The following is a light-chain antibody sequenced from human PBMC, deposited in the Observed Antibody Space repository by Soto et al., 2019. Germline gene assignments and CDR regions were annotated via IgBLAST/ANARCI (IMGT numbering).Light chain of an antibody. J-gene: IGKJ4*01. V-gene: IGKV1-5*03. CDR1: QIIDNR. CDR2: RAS. CDR3: REYNSY. Sequence: DIHMTQSPYTLSVSVGDRVTITCRTGQIIDNRLAWYQQKPGKPPKLLIYRASSLETGVPSRFSGSGSGTEFTLTISNLQPDDSATYYCREYNSYFGGGTKLEIK.